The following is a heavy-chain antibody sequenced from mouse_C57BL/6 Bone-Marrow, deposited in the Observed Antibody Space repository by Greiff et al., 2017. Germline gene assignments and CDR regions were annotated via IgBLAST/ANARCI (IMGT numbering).Heavy chain of an antibody. J-gene: IGHJ3*01. D-gene: IGHD2-4*01. V-gene: IGHV1-50*01. Sequence: QVQLQQPGAELVKPGASVKLSCKASGYTFTSYWMQWVKQRPGQGLEWIGEIDPSDRYTNYNQKFKGKATLTVDTSSSTAYMQLSSLTSEDSAVYYCARSRDYDRAWCAYWGQGTLVTVSA. CDR1: GYTFTSYW. CDR2: IDPSDRYT. CDR3: ARSRDYDRAWCAY.